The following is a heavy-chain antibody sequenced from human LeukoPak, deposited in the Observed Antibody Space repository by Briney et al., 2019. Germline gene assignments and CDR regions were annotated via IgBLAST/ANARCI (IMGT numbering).Heavy chain of an antibody. D-gene: IGHD1-20*01. J-gene: IGHJ4*02. CDR2: ISYSGST. Sequence: SGTLSLTCTVSGGSISSYYWSWIRQPPGKGLEWIGYISYSGSTNYNPSLKSRVSISVDTSKNQSSLKLSSVTAADTAVYFCARALTGTTGYFDCWGQGTLVTVSS. V-gene: IGHV4-59*01. CDR3: ARALTGTTGYFDC. CDR1: GGSISSYY.